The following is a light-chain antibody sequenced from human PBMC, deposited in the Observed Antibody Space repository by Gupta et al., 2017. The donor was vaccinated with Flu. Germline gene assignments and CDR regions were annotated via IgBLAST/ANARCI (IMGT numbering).Light chain of an antibody. J-gene: IGKJ2*01. CDR3: QQSGSSPRVLT. V-gene: IGKV3-20*01. CDR1: QSVSSSD. Sequence: LSLSPGERATLACRASQSVSSSDLAWDQQKPGQAPRLLIFGASSRATGIPDRFSGSGSGTDFTLTISRLEPEDFAVYYCQQSGSSPRVLTFGQGTKLEIK. CDR2: GAS.